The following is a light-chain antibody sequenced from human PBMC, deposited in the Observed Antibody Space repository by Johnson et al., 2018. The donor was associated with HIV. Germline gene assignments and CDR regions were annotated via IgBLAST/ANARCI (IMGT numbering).Light chain of an antibody. V-gene: IGLV1-51*01. Sequence: QSVLTQPPSVSAAPGQKVTISCSGSSSNIGNNYVSWYQQLPGTAPKLLIYDNNKRPSGIPDRFSGSKSGTSATLGITGLQTGAEADYYCGTWDSSLSAYVFGTGHTVTVL. CDR3: GTWDSSLSAYV. CDR1: SSNIGNNY. J-gene: IGLJ1*01. CDR2: DNN.